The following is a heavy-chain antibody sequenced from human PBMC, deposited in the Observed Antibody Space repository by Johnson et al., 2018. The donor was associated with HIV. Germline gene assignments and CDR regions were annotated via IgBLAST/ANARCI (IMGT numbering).Heavy chain of an antibody. D-gene: IGHD3-16*01. V-gene: IGHV3-66*01. Sequence: VQLVESGGGLVQPGGSLRLSCAASRLSVSKNYMSWVRQAPGKGLEWVSLIYSGDNTKYADSVKGRFTISRDNSKNTLFLQMNSLRVEDTAVYFCGSLGDGHQKGAFEIWGHGTMVTVSS. CDR1: RLSVSKNY. CDR3: GSLGDGHQKGAFEI. CDR2: IYSGDNT. J-gene: IGHJ3*02.